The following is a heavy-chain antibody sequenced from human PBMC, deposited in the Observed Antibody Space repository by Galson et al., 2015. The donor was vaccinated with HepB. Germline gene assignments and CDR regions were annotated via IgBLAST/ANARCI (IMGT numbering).Heavy chain of an antibody. J-gene: IGHJ5*02. V-gene: IGHV1-18*01. D-gene: IGHD3-3*01. CDR1: GYTFTSYG. CDR2: ISTYNINT. CDR3: ARNREWGWFDP. Sequence: SVKVSCKASGYTFTSYGISRVRQAPGQGLEWMGWISTYNINTIYAQKLQGRVTMTTETSTSTAYMELRSLRSDDTAVYYCARNREWGWFDPWGQGTLVTVSS.